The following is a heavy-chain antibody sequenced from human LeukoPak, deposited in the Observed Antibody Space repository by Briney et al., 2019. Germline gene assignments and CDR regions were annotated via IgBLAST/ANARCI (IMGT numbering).Heavy chain of an antibody. CDR3: AKDSNGWYQRGSNYFDY. CDR2: ISGSGSST. V-gene: IGHV3-23*01. J-gene: IGHJ4*02. Sequence: ETLSLTCTVSGGSISSGDYYWSWIRQSPGKGLEWVSTISGSGSSTYYVDSVKGRFTISRDNSKNTLYLQMNSLRAEDTAEYYCAKDSNGWYQRGSNYFDYWGQGTLVTVSS. CDR1: GGSISSGDYY. D-gene: IGHD6-19*01.